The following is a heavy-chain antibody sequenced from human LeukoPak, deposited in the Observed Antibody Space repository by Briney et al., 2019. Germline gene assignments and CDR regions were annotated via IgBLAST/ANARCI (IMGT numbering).Heavy chain of an antibody. D-gene: IGHD3-16*02. CDR1: GFTFSTYA. CDR3: AKGRLGELSLALA. J-gene: IGHJ5*02. Sequence: GGSLRLSCAASGFTFSTYAMSWVRQAPGKGLEWVSAISGSGGSTNYADSVKGRVTVSRDNSKSTLYLQMNSLRAEDTAVYYCAKGRLGELSLALAWGQGTLVTVSS. CDR2: ISGSGGST. V-gene: IGHV3-23*01.